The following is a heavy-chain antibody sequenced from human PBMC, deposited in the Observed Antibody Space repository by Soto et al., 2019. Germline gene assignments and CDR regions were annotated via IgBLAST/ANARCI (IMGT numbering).Heavy chain of an antibody. Sequence: QVQLVQSGAEVKKPGASVKVSCKASGYTFTSYAMHWVRQAPGQRLEWMGWINAGNGNTKYSQKFQGRVTITRDTSASTAYMALSSLRSEDTAVYYCARGRIAAAGNYYYYGMDVWGQGTTVTVSS. J-gene: IGHJ6*02. CDR2: INAGNGNT. D-gene: IGHD6-13*01. CDR1: GYTFTSYA. CDR3: ARGRIAAAGNYYYYGMDV. V-gene: IGHV1-3*01.